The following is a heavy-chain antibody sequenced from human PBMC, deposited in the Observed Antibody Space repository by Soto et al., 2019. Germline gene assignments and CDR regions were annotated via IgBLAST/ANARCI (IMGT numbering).Heavy chain of an antibody. CDR3: ARDNSRGFLTMDV. D-gene: IGHD3-3*01. J-gene: IGHJ6*02. CDR1: GGSISSGDYY. CDR2: IYYSGST. Sequence: PSETLSLTCTVSGGSISSGDYYWSWIRQPPGKGLEWIGYIYYSGSTYYNPSLKSRVTISVDTSKNQFSLKLSSVTAADTAVYYCARDNSRGFLTMDVWGQGTTVTVSS. V-gene: IGHV4-30-4*01.